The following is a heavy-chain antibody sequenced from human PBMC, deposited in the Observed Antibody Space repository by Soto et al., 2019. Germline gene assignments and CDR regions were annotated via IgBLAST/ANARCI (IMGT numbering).Heavy chain of an antibody. CDR3: ARDVSPGSSSLYLDAFDI. CDR1: GFTLSAYW. V-gene: IGHV3-7*05. CDR2: INRDGSKK. Sequence: EVQLEESGGDLVQPGGSLRLSCAASGFTLSAYWMTWVRQAPGKGLEWVANINRDGSKKSYLDPVRGRFTISSDNVGNSLYLQMDSLRADDTALYYCARDVSPGSSSLYLDAFDIWGQGTMVTVSS. J-gene: IGHJ3*02. D-gene: IGHD6-13*01.